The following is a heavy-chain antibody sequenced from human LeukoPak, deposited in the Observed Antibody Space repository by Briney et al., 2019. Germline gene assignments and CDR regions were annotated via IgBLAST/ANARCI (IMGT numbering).Heavy chain of an antibody. J-gene: IGHJ3*02. V-gene: IGHV4-39*01. CDR2: IYYSGST. CDR3: ARLRSTSHDAFDI. Sequence: SETLSLTCTVSGGSISSSSHYWGWMRQPPGKGLEWIGSIYYSGSTYHNVSLKSRVTISVDTSKNQFSLRLSSVTAADTAVYYCARLRSTSHDAFDIWGQGTMVTISS. D-gene: IGHD2-2*01. CDR1: GGSISSSSHY.